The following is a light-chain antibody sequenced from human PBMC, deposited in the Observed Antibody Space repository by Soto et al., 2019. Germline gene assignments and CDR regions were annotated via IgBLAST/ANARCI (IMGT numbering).Light chain of an antibody. Sequence: QSALTQPASVSGSPGQSITISCTGTSSDVGGYKFVSWFQQPPGKAPKLLIYDVSDRPSGVSDRFSGSKSGNTASLTISGLHADDEADYYCVSYGSNWPVIFGGGTKVTVL. CDR3: VSYGSNWPVI. CDR1: SSDVGGYKF. J-gene: IGLJ2*01. V-gene: IGLV2-14*01. CDR2: DVS.